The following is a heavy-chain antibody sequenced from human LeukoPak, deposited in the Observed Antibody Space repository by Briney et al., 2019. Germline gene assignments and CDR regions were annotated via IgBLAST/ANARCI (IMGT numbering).Heavy chain of an antibody. CDR1: GGSIESHY. V-gene: IGHV4-59*11. CDR2: VYYTGST. Sequence: PSETVSLTCSVSGGSIESHYWVWIRQPPGKGLQWIGHVYYTGSTKINPSVASRLTISLDTSKKQFSLKLKSVTAADTAFYYCAGTAHSGYGYGYGYWGQGTLVTVSS. D-gene: IGHD2-2*03. CDR3: AGTAHSGYGYGYGY. J-gene: IGHJ4*02.